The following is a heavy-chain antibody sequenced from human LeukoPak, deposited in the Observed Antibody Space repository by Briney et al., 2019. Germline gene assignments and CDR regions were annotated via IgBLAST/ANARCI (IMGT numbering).Heavy chain of an antibody. J-gene: IGHJ6*04. CDR3: AELGITMIGGV. Sequence: GGSLRLSCAASGFTFSSYEMNWVRQAPGRGLEWVSYISSSGSTIYYADSVKGRFTISRDNAKNSLYLQMNSLRAEDTAVYYCAELGITMIGGVWGKGTTITVSS. CDR1: GFTFSSYE. D-gene: IGHD3-10*02. CDR2: ISSSGSTI. V-gene: IGHV3-48*03.